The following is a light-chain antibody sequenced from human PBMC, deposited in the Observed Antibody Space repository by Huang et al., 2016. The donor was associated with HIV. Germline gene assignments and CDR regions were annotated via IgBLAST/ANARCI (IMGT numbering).Light chain of an antibody. CDR3: QQYNTDWT. Sequence: DIQMTQSPSTLSASVGYRVTITCRASQSISSLMACYQQNPGRAPKLLFYKASTLDSGVSARFSGRGSGTEFTLTISSLQPDEFATYYCQQYNTDWTFGQGTKVEMK. CDR1: QSISSL. J-gene: IGKJ1*01. CDR2: KAS. V-gene: IGKV1-5*03.